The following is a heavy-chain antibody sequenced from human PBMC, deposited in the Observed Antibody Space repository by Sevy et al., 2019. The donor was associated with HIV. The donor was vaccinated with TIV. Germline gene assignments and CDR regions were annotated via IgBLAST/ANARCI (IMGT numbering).Heavy chain of an antibody. Sequence: SETLSLTCAVYGGSFSGYYWSWIRQPPGKGLEWIGEINHSGSTNYNPSLKSRVTISVDTSKNQFSLKLSSVTAADTAVYDCARGTYYYDSSGYYYWGQGTLVTVSS. V-gene: IGHV4-34*01. CDR3: ARGTYYYDSSGYYY. J-gene: IGHJ4*02. CDR2: INHSGST. CDR1: GGSFSGYY. D-gene: IGHD3-22*01.